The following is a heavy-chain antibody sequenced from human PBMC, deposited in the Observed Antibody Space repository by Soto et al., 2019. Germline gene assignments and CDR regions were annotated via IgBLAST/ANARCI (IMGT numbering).Heavy chain of an antibody. V-gene: IGHV3-23*01. CDR1: GFTFSSYA. Sequence: GGSLRLSCAASGFTFSSYAMSWVRQAPGKGLEWVSAISGSGGSTYYADSVKGRFTISRDNSKNTLYLQMNSLRAEDTAVYYCTRDVDYYDSSGYAFDYWGQGTLVTVSS. J-gene: IGHJ4*02. D-gene: IGHD3-22*01. CDR3: TRDVDYYDSSGYAFDY. CDR2: ISGSGGST.